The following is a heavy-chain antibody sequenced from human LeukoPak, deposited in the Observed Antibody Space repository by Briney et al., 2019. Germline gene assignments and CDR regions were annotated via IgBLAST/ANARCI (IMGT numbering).Heavy chain of an antibody. CDR3: ARQGTYSSAIGMGY. CDR1: GYTFNNHY. D-gene: IGHD6-19*01. V-gene: IGHV1-46*02. CDR2: INPSGGST. J-gene: IGHJ4*02. Sequence: ASVKVSCKASGYTFNNHYMYWVRQAPGQGLEWMGVINPSGGSTSYAQKFQGRVTMTRDTSTRTVYMEVNSLRSEDTAVYYCARQGTYSSAIGMGYWGQGTLVTASS.